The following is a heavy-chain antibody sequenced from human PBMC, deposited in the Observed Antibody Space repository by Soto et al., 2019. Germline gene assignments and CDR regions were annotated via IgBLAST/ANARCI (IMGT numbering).Heavy chain of an antibody. Sequence: QVQFVQSGAEVKKPGASVKVSCKASGYTFISYAMHWVRQAPGQRLEWMGWINAGNGNTKYSQKFQGRVTITRDTSASTDYMELSSLRSEDTAVYYCAKYGCISAAGSGYYMDVWGKGTTVTVSS. CDR1: GYTFISYA. J-gene: IGHJ6*03. D-gene: IGHD6-13*01. V-gene: IGHV1-3*01. CDR3: AKYGCISAAGSGYYMDV. CDR2: INAGNGNT.